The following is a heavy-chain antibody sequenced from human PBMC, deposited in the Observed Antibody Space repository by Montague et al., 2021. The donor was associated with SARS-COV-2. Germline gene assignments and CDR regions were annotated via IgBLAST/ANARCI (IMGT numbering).Heavy chain of an antibody. Sequence: SETLSLTCIVSGGSINSSTYYWAWIRQPPGKGLEWIGNIYYRGATWSNPSLRSRVTISADTSRNQFYLKLTSVTAADMAIYYCARRVTRGAFDVWGQGTMVTVSS. V-gene: IGHV4-39*01. CDR2: IYYRGAT. D-gene: IGHD1-1*01. CDR1: GGSINSSTYY. CDR3: ARRVTRGAFDV. J-gene: IGHJ3*01.